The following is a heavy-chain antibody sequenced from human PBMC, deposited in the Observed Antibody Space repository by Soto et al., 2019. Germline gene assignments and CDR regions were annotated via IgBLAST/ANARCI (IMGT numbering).Heavy chain of an antibody. V-gene: IGHV3-11*01. CDR2: ISSGGSTI. CDR1: GFTFSDYY. CDR3: ASVVDNWNYRGAFDI. J-gene: IGHJ3*02. Sequence: GGSLRLSCAASGFTFSDYYMSWIRQAPGMGLEWISYISSGGSTIYYADSVKGRFTISRDNAKKSLYLQMNSLRAEDTAVYYCASVVDNWNYRGAFDIWGQGTMVTVSS. D-gene: IGHD1-7*01.